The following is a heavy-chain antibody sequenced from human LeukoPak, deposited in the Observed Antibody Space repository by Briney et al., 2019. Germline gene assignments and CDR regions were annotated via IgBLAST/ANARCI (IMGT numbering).Heavy chain of an antibody. D-gene: IGHD6-13*01. CDR2: IDWDDDK. CDR1: GFSLSTSGMC. Sequence: ESGPALVKPTQTLTLICTFSGFSLSTSGMCVSWIRQPPGKALEWLARIDWDDDKYYSTSLRTRVSISKDTSKEQVVLTMTNMDPGDTATYYCARLIAASSYFDYWGQGMLVTVSS. CDR3: ARLIAASSYFDY. V-gene: IGHV2-70*11. J-gene: IGHJ4*02.